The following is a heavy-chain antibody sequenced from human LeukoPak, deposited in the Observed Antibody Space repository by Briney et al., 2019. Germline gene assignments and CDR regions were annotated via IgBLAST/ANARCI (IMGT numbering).Heavy chain of an antibody. D-gene: IGHD3-10*01. V-gene: IGHV1-18*04. CDR1: GYTFTSYG. Sequence: GASVKVSCKASGYTFTSYGITWVRQAPGQGLEWMGWISAYNGNTHYAQKLQGRVTMTTDTSTDTAYMELRSLRSDDTAVYYCARDLGSMVRGVPNWVDPWGQGTLVTVSS. CDR2: ISAYNGNT. J-gene: IGHJ5*02. CDR3: ARDLGSMVRGVPNWVDP.